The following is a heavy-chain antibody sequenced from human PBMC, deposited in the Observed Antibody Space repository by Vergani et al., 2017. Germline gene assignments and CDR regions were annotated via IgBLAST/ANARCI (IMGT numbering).Heavy chain of an antibody. Sequence: QVQLQESGPGLVKPSETLSLTCTVSGDSISSRNCYWGWIRQPPGKGLEWIGSLFYGATAYYNPSLKSRVTISVDTSKNQFSLKVSSVTAADTAVYYCARGRPYSNPMPYYYYMDVWGKGTTVTVSS. J-gene: IGHJ6*03. CDR2: LFYGATA. D-gene: IGHD4-11*01. CDR1: GDSISSRNCY. V-gene: IGHV4-39*07. CDR3: ARGRPYSNPMPYYYYMDV.